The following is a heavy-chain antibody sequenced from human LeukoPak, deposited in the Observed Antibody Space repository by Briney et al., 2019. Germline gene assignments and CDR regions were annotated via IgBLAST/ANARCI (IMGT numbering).Heavy chain of an antibody. Sequence: GESLKISCKGSGYTFTGYYMHWVRQAPGQGLEWMGWINPNSGGTNYAQKFQGWVTMTRDTSISTAYMELSRLRSDDTAVYYCARVKQQLARTDAFDIWGQGTMVTVSS. CDR2: INPNSGGT. J-gene: IGHJ3*02. CDR3: ARVKQQLARTDAFDI. D-gene: IGHD6-13*01. CDR1: GYTFTGYY. V-gene: IGHV1-2*04.